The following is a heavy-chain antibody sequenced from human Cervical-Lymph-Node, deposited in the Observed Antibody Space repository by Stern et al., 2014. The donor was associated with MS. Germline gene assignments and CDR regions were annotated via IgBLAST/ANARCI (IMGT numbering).Heavy chain of an antibody. D-gene: IGHD3-10*01. V-gene: IGHV4-31*03. CDR2: IYYSGST. Sequence: QLQLQESGPGLVKPSQTLSLNCTVSGDSISTVGYYWSWIRQHPGKGLEWIGYIYYSGSTSYNPSLKSRVFISLDTSNNQFSLRLSSMTAADTAVYYCARAPRITMVRGISTHFDYWGQGSLVTVSS. CDR3: ARAPRITMVRGISTHFDY. J-gene: IGHJ4*02. CDR1: GDSISTVGYY.